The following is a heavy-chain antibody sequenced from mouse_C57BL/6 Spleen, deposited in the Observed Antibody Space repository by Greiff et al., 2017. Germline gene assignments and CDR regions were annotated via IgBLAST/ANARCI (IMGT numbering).Heavy chain of an antibody. CDR1: GYTFTSYW. CDR3: ARGGDYYGSSYYFDY. CDR2: IYPSDSET. V-gene: IGHV1-61*01. Sequence: QVQLQQPGAELVRPGSSVKLSCKASGYTFTSYWMDWVKQRPGQGLVWIGNIYPSDSETHYNQKFKDKATLTVDKSSSTAYMQLSSLTSEDSAVYYCARGGDYYGSSYYFDYWGQGTTLTVSS. J-gene: IGHJ2*01. D-gene: IGHD1-1*01.